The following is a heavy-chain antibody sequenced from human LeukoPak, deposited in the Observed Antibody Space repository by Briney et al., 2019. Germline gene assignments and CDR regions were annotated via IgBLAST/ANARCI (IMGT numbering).Heavy chain of an antibody. CDR3: AGVRSGYYFDY. V-gene: IGHV3-48*02. J-gene: IGHJ4*02. D-gene: IGHD3-3*01. CDR2: ITGSSSSI. CDR1: GFTFSSYS. Sequence: GRSLRLSCAASGFTFSSYSMSWVRQAPGRGLEWTSFITGSSSSIYYADSVKGRFTISRDKAMNSLYLQMNSLRDEDTAVYYCAGVRSGYYFDYWGQGTLVTVSS.